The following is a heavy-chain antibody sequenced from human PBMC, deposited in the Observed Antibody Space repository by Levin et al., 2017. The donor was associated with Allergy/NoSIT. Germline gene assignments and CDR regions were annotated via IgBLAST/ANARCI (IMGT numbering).Heavy chain of an antibody. Sequence: GGSLRLSCAASGFTFSSYGMHWVRQAPGKGLEWVAVIWYDGSNKYYADSVKGRFTISRDNSKNTLYLQMNSLRAEDTAVYYCARDAYYYGSGSYYHGDYWGQGTLVTVSS. CDR1: GFTFSSYG. J-gene: IGHJ4*02. V-gene: IGHV3-33*01. CDR3: ARDAYYYGSGSYYHGDY. CDR2: IWYDGSNK. D-gene: IGHD3-10*01.